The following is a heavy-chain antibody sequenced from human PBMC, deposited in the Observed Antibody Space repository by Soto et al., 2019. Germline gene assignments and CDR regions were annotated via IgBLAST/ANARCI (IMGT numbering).Heavy chain of an antibody. CDR2: VKNDGSIT. D-gene: IGHD3-10*01. V-gene: IGHV3-74*03. J-gene: IGHJ6*02. CDR3: AEPVFGETELDG. Sequence: GGSLRLSCAASGFTFSNYGLHWVRQAPGKGLGWVSGVKNDGSITPYADSVKGRFTISRDNAKKTLYLQMNSLRAEDTAVYYCAEPVFGETELDGWGQGTKVIV. CDR1: GFTFSNYG.